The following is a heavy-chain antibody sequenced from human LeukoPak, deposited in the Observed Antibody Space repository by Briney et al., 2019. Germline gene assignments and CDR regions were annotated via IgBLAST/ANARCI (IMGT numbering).Heavy chain of an antibody. CDR2: FDPEDGET. V-gene: IGHV1-24*01. CDR1: GCTLTGLS. Sequence: ASVKVSCKVSGCTLTGLSMHWVRQAPGKGLEWMGGFDPEDGETIYAQKFQGRVTMTGDTSTDTAYMELSSLRSEDTAVYYCATGDFDYWGQGTLVTVSS. CDR3: ATGDFDY. J-gene: IGHJ4*02.